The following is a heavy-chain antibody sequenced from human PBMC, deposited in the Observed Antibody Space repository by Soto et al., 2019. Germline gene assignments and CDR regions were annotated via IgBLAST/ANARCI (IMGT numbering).Heavy chain of an antibody. CDR2: INHSGST. D-gene: IGHD1-26*01. CDR1: GGSFSGYY. J-gene: IGHJ6*02. V-gene: IGHV4-34*01. Sequence: PSETLSLTCAVYGGSFSGYYWSWIRQPPGKGLEWIGEINHSGSTNYNPSLKSRVTISVDTSKNQFSLKLSSVTAADTAVYYCGRDSGSYYGIYYYYGMDVWGQGTTVTVSS. CDR3: GRDSGSYYGIYYYYGMDV.